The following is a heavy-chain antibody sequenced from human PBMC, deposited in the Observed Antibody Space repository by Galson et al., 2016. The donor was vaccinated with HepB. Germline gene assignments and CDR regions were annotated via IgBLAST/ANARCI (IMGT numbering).Heavy chain of an antibody. CDR2: IHYTGDI. J-gene: IGHJ5*02. V-gene: IGHV4-59*08. Sequence: ETLSLTCTVSGGSIGSYYWSWIRQPPGKGLEWIGHIHYTGDINDNPSLDSRVTISVDTSKNQFFLKPTSVTAADTALYYCARREKIVVVVFANQLYTSWFDPWGQGTLVTVSS. CDR3: ARREKIVVVVFANQLYTSWFDP. CDR1: GGSIGSYY. D-gene: IGHD2-15*01.